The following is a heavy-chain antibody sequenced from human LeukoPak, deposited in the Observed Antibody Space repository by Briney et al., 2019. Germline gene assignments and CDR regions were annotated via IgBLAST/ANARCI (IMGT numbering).Heavy chain of an antibody. Sequence: SETLSLTCAVYGGSFSGYYWSWIRQPPGKGLEWIGEINHSGSTNYNPSLKSRVTMSVDTSKNQFSLRLTSVTAADTAVYYCARDRNYGSGNLFDYWGQGTLVTVPS. CDR3: ARDRNYGSGNLFDY. CDR1: GGSFSGYY. J-gene: IGHJ4*02. D-gene: IGHD3-10*01. V-gene: IGHV4-34*01. CDR2: INHSGST.